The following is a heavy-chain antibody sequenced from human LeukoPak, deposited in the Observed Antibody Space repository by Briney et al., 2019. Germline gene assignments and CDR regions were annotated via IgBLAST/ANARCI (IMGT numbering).Heavy chain of an antibody. V-gene: IGHV3-30*04. Sequence: GGSLRLSCAASGFTFSSYAMHWVRQAPDKGLEWVAVISYDGSNKYYADSVKGRFTISRDNSKNTLYLQMNSLRAEDTAVYYCATRGAGIAVDWGQGTLVTVSS. CDR1: GFTFSSYA. J-gene: IGHJ4*02. D-gene: IGHD6-19*01. CDR3: ATRGAGIAVD. CDR2: ISYDGSNK.